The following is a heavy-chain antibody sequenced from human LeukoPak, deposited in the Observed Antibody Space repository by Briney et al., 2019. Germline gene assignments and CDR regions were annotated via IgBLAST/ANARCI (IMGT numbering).Heavy chain of an antibody. CDR1: GYSLTELS. J-gene: IGHJ5*02. D-gene: IGHD6-6*01. Sequence: GASVKVSCKVSGYSLTELSMHWVRQAPGKGLEWMGGFDPEDGETIYAQKFQGRVTMTEDTSTDTAYMELSSLRSEDTAVYYCARAPSRRFKIDPWGQGTLVTVSS. CDR2: FDPEDGET. CDR3: ARAPSRRFKIDP. V-gene: IGHV1-24*01.